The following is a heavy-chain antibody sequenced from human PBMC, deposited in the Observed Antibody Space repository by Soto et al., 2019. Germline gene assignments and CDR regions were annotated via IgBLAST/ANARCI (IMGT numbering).Heavy chain of an antibody. CDR1: GYTFTGYY. J-gene: IGHJ4*02. Sequence: ASVKVSCKASGYTFTGYYMHCVRQAPGQGLEWMGWINPNSGGTNYAQKFQGRVTMTRDTSISTAYMELSRLRSDDTAVYYCARDFIDYRDFDYWGQGTLVTVSS. D-gene: IGHD1-26*01. CDR2: INPNSGGT. CDR3: ARDFIDYRDFDY. V-gene: IGHV1-2*02.